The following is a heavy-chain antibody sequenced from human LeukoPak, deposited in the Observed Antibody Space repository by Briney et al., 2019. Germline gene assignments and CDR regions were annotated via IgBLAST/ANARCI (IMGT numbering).Heavy chain of an antibody. V-gene: IGHV4-39*01. D-gene: IGHD1-1*01. Sequence: PSETLSLTCAVSGHSISSSDYYWGWIRQPPGKGLEWIGTIFHTGNTYYKSSLKSRVTISVDTSKNQFSLNLSSATAADTAMYYCARLGLGMCQLPWRCFDYWGQGILVTVSS. J-gene: IGHJ4*02. CDR1: GHSISSSDYY. CDR2: IFHTGNT. CDR3: ARLGLGMCQLPWRCFDY.